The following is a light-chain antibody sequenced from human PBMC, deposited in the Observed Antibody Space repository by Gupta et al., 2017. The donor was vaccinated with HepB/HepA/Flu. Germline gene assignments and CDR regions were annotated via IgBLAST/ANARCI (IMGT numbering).Light chain of an antibody. J-gene: IGKJ2*01. CDR2: KAS. V-gene: IGKV1-5*03. CDR3: QQYHTRAYT. CDR1: QSIHIW. Sequence: DIQMTQSPSTLSASIVDRVTITCRASQSIHIWLAWYQQKSGEAPKLLIYKASSLESGVPSRFSGSGSGTEFTLTISSLQPDDFATYYCQQYHTRAYTFGQGTKLEVK.